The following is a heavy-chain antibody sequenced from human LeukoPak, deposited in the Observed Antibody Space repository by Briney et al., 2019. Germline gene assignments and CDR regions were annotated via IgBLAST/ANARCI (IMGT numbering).Heavy chain of an antibody. V-gene: IGHV4-39*01. CDR1: GGSISSSTYY. CDR2: ISYSGSP. Sequence: SETLSLTCTVSGGSISSSTYYWGWIRQPPGKGLEWIGSISYSGSPYYNPSLKSRVTISVDTSKNQFSLKVSSVTAADTAVYYCARLFYDFWSGHYYYYMDVWGKGTTLTVSS. J-gene: IGHJ6*03. D-gene: IGHD3-3*01. CDR3: ARLFYDFWSGHYYYYMDV.